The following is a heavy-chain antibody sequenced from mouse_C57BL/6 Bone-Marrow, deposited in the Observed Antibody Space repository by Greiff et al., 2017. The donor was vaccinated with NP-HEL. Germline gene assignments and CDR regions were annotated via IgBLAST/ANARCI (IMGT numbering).Heavy chain of an antibody. CDR2: IRLKSDNYAT. D-gene: IGHD1-1*01. J-gene: IGHJ3*01. Sequence: EVQVVESGGGLVQPGGSMKLSCVASGFTFSNYWMNWVRQSPEKGLEWVAQIRLKSDNYATHYAESVKGRFTISRDDSKSSVYLQMNNLRAEDTGIYYCTVVRWYYTGWFAYWGQGTLVTVSA. CDR3: TVVRWYYTGWFAY. CDR1: GFTFSNYW. V-gene: IGHV6-3*01.